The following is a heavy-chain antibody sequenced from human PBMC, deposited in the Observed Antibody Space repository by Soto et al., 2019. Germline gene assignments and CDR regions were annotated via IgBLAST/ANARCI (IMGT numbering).Heavy chain of an antibody. D-gene: IGHD3-10*01. CDR2: INPDGSYI. V-gene: IGHV3-74*01. Sequence: HPGGSLRLSCAASGFTFSNSWMHWVRQTPGKGVVWVSRINPDGSYINYVDSVKGRFTVSRDNAKSTLYLQMNSLRAEDSAVYYCASSVLWQLDRNYWGQGTQVTVSS. CDR3: ASSVLWQLDRNY. CDR1: GFTFSNSW. J-gene: IGHJ4*02.